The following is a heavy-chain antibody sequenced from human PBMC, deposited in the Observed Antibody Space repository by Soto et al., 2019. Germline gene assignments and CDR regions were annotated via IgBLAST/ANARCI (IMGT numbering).Heavy chain of an antibody. V-gene: IGHV1-69*13. D-gene: IGHD2-15*01. CDR3: ARALGYCSGGSCYSNWFDP. CDR2: LILPFGTP. CDR1: GGTFSNYA. J-gene: IGHJ5*02. Sequence: SVKVSCKASGGTFSNYAIAWVRQAPGQGLEWMGGLILPFGTPNYAQKFQGRVTISADESMTTVYMELSGLTSEDTAVYYCARALGYCSGGSCYSNWFDPWGQGTMVTVSS.